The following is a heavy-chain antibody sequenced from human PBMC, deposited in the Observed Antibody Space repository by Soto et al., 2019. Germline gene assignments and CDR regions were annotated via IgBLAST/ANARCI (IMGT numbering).Heavy chain of an antibody. CDR1: GGTFSSYT. V-gene: IGHV1-69*08. CDR3: AREEYYYGSGAFFDY. D-gene: IGHD3-10*01. J-gene: IGHJ4*02. CDR2: IIPILGIA. Sequence: QVQLVQSGAEVKKPGSSVKVSCKASGGTFSSYTISWVRQAPGQGLAWMGRIIPILGIANYAQKFQGRVTMTADKSTSTAYVELSSLRSEDTAVYYCAREEYYYGSGAFFDYWGQGTLVTVSS.